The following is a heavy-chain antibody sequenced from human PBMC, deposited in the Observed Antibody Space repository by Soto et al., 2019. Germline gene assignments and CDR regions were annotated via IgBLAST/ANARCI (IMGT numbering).Heavy chain of an antibody. CDR3: ASPPRATVTDNIFDF. J-gene: IGHJ4*02. D-gene: IGHD4-17*01. CDR2: ISGSDGST. V-gene: IGHV3-23*01. Sequence: GRSLRLYCTDSGFTLNNHAMSWVRQAPGKGLEWVSVISGSDGSTYYTDSVRGRFSISRDSSKNTLYLQMSSLRAEDTAVYYCASPPRATVTDNIFDFWGPGTLVTVSS. CDR1: GFTLNNHA.